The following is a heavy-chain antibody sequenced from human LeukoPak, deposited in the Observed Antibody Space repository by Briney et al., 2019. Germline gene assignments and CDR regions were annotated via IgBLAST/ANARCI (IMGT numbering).Heavy chain of an antibody. CDR2: ITISGHTK. CDR1: GFDLNTYE. J-gene: IGHJ5*02. CDR3: ARGDPHADL. Sequence: GASLRLSCAASGFDLNTYEMNWVRQAPGKGLEWIADITISGHTKNYADSVKGRFTISRDNAGTSLYLQMNSLRVEDTGVYYCARGDPHADLWGQGTLVTVSS. V-gene: IGHV3-48*03.